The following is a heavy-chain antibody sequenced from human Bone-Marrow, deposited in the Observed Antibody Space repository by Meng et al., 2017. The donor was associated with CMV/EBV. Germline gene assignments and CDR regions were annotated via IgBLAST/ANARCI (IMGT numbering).Heavy chain of an antibody. Sequence: GESLKISCATSGFTFSSHAMSWVRQAPGKGLEWVSAISGSGGSTYYADSVKGRFTISRDNSKNTLYLQMNSLRAEDTAVYYCARDLEMATEGFDYWGQGTLVTVSS. D-gene: IGHD5-24*01. CDR2: ISGSGGST. CDR3: ARDLEMATEGFDY. V-gene: IGHV3-23*01. CDR1: GFTFSSHA. J-gene: IGHJ4*02.